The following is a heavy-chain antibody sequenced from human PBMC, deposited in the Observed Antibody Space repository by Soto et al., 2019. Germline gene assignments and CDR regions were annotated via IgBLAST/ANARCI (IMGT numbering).Heavy chain of an antibody. CDR1: RYSFSCYW. J-gene: IGHJ5*02. Sequence: PGESLKTWCQGCRYSFSCYWIGWVRQTPGGGLEWVGNIYPGDSQTSYSPSFQGQVNSSADKAISTAYLQLSSPTAPDSGIYYCARRAGFAIANDLWGQGTLVTVSS. D-gene: IGHD2-21*01. CDR2: IYPGDSQT. CDR3: ARRAGFAIANDL. V-gene: IGHV5-51*01.